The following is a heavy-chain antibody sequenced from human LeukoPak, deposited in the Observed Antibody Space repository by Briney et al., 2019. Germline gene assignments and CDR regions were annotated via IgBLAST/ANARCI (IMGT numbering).Heavy chain of an antibody. Sequence: SETLSLTCTVSGGSISSGNNYWSWIRQPAGKGLEWIGRVYTSGSTNYNPSLKSRVTISIDTSKNQFSLKLSSVTAADTAVYYCARGGGYYGYWGQGTLVTVSS. CDR2: VYTSGST. V-gene: IGHV4-61*02. J-gene: IGHJ4*02. CDR1: GGSISSGNNY. CDR3: ARGGGYYGY. D-gene: IGHD1-26*01.